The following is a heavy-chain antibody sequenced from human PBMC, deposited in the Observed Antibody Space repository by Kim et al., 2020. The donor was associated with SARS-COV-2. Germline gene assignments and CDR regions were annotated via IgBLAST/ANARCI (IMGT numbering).Heavy chain of an antibody. D-gene: IGHD4-17*01. J-gene: IGHJ3*02. V-gene: IGHV4-34*01. Sequence: SETLSLTCAVYGGSFSGYYWSWIRQPPGKGLEWIGEINHSGSTNYNPSLKSRVTISVDTSKNQFSLKLSSVTAADTAVYYCARRPDTPRLPNGAFDIWGQGTMVTVSS. CDR1: GGSFSGYY. CDR3: ARRPDTPRLPNGAFDI. CDR2: INHSGST.